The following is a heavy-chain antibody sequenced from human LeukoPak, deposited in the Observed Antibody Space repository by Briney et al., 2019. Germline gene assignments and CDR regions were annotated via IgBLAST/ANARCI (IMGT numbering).Heavy chain of an antibody. V-gene: IGHV3-23*01. CDR1: GFTFSNYA. CDR2: ISGSGGAT. Sequence: GGSLRLSCAASGFTFSNYAMNWVRQAPGKGLEWVSAISGSGGATYYADSVKGRFTISRDNSKNTLYLQMNSLRADDTAVYYCAKDAAMVLRHPVTDYWGQGTLVTVSS. D-gene: IGHD5-18*01. J-gene: IGHJ4*02. CDR3: AKDAAMVLRHPVTDY.